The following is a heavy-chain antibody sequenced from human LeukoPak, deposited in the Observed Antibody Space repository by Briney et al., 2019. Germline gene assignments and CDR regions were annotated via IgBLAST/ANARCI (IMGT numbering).Heavy chain of an antibody. Sequence: PSETLSLTCSVSGYSISSGYYWGWIRQPPGKGLEWIGSIYHSGRTYYNPSLKSRVTISVDTSKNQFSLKLSSVTAADTAVYYCARGYSSSWYFDYWGQGTLVTVSS. CDR3: ARGYSSSWYFDY. CDR1: GYSISSGYY. D-gene: IGHD6-13*01. CDR2: IYHSGRT. V-gene: IGHV4-38-2*02. J-gene: IGHJ4*02.